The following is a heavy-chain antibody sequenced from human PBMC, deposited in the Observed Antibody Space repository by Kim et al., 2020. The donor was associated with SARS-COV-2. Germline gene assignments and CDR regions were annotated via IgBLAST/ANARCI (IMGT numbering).Heavy chain of an antibody. J-gene: IGHJ6*02. Sequence: GESLKISCKGSGYSFTSYWIGWVRQMPGKGLEWMGIIYPGDSDTRYSPSFQGQVTISADKPISTAYLQWSSLKASDTAMYYCASHGVVAATLHYYYYGMDVWGQGTTVTVSS. CDR2: IYPGDSDT. V-gene: IGHV5-51*01. D-gene: IGHD2-15*01. CDR1: GYSFTSYW. CDR3: ASHGVVAATLHYYYYGMDV.